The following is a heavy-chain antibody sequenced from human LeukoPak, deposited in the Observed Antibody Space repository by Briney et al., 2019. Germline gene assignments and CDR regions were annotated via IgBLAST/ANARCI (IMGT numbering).Heavy chain of an antibody. J-gene: IGHJ4*02. CDR1: GFTFSSYW. D-gene: IGHD3-16*01. V-gene: IGHV3-74*01. Sequence: GGSLRLSCAASGFTFSSYWMHWVRQAPGKGLVWVSRIYTDGSTNYADSVKGRFTISRDSATNTLYLQMNSLRAEDTAVYYCATSLITRFDYWGQGTLVTVSS. CDR2: IYTDGST. CDR3: ATSLITRFDY.